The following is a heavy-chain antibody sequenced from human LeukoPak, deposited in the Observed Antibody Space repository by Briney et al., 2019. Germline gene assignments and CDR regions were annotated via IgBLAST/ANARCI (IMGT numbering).Heavy chain of an antibody. CDR2: ISYDGSNK. CDR1: GFTFSSYE. V-gene: IGHV3-30*18. J-gene: IGHJ3*02. CDR3: AKERI. Sequence: PGGSLRLSCAASGFTFSSYEMNWVRQAPGKGLEWVAVISYDGSNKYYADSVKGRFTISRDNSKNTLYLQMNSLRAEDTAVYYCAKERIWGQGTMVTVSS.